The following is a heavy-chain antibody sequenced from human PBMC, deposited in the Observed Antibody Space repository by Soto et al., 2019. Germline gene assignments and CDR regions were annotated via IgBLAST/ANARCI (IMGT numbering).Heavy chain of an antibody. V-gene: IGHV4-59*01. CDR3: ASYYYYYGMDV. CDR1: GGSISSYY. CDR2: IYYSGST. J-gene: IGHJ6*02. Sequence: QVQLQESGPGLVKPSETLSLTCTVSGGSISSYYWSWIRQPPGKGLEWIGYIYYSGSTNYNPSLKSRVPISVDTSKNQFSLKLSSVTAADTAVYYCASYYYYYGMDVWGQGTTVTVSS.